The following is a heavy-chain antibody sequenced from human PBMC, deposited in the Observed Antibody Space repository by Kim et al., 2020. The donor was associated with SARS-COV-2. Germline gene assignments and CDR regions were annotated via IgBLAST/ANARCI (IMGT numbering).Heavy chain of an antibody. V-gene: IGHV1-8*01. CDR1: GYTFTSYD. CDR2: MNPNSGNT. CDR3: ARISDGSVYWALRGVAYNWFDP. J-gene: IGHJ5*02. D-gene: IGHD3-10*01. Sequence: ASVKVSCKASGYTFTSYDINWVRQATGQGLEWMGWMNPNSGNTGYAQKFQGRVTMTRNTSISTAYMELSSLRSEDTAVYYCARISDGSVYWALRGVAYNWFDPWGQGTLVTVSS.